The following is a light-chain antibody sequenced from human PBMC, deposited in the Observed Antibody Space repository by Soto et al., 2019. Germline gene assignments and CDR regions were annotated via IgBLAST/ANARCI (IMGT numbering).Light chain of an antibody. CDR1: QGIRND. V-gene: IGKV1-6*01. Sequence: AIQMTQSPSSLSASVGARVTITCRASQGIRNDLGWYQQKPGKAPKLLIYAASSLQSGVPSRFSGSGSDTDFTLTISSLQPEDFATYYCLQDYNYPLTFGGGTKVEIK. CDR3: LQDYNYPLT. J-gene: IGKJ4*01. CDR2: AAS.